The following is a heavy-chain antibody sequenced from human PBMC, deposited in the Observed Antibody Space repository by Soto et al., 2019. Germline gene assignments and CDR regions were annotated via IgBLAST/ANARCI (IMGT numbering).Heavy chain of an antibody. CDR3: AKAAPAESDWYISAGMDV. Sequence: EVQLLESGGGLVQPGGSLRLSCAASGFTSSSYAMSWVRQAPGKGLEWVSAISGSGGSTYYADSVKGRFTISRDNSKITLYLQMNSLRAEDTAVYYCAKAAPAESDWYISAGMDVWGQGTTVTVSS. CDR2: ISGSGGST. D-gene: IGHD6-19*01. J-gene: IGHJ6*02. V-gene: IGHV3-23*01. CDR1: GFTSSSYA.